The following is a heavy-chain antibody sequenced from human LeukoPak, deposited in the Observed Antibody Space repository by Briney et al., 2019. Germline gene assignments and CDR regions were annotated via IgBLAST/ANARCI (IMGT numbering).Heavy chain of an antibody. CDR2: IWYDGSNK. J-gene: IGHJ6*03. D-gene: IGHD2-2*01. CDR3: AKGRYCSSTSCYPPTNYMDA. V-gene: IGHV3-33*06. CDR1: GFTFSSYG. Sequence: GRSLRLSCAASGFTFSSYGMHWVRQAPGKGLEWVAVIWYDGSNKYYADSVKGRFTISRDNSKNTLYLQMNSLRAEDTAVYYCAKGRYCSSTSCYPPTNYMDAWGKGTTVTVSS.